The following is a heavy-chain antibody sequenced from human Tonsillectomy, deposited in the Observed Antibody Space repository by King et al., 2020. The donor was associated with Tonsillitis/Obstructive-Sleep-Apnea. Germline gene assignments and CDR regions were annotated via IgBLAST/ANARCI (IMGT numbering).Heavy chain of an antibody. V-gene: IGHV3-23*04. CDR1: GFTFSSYS. J-gene: IGHJ4*02. CDR2: ISGSGGST. Sequence: VQLVESGGGLVQPGGSLRLSCAASGFTFSSYSISWVRQAPGKGLEWVSTISGSGGSTYYADSVKGRFTISSDHSQSQLYLQMNSLRAEDTAVDYCATAGYCSGGSCPPHYFDYWGQGTLVTVSS. D-gene: IGHD2-15*01. CDR3: ATAGYCSGGSCPPHYFDY.